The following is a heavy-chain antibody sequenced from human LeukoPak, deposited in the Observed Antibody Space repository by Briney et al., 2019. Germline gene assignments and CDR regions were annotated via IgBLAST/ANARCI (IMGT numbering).Heavy chain of an antibody. D-gene: IGHD2-2*02. Sequence: PGGSLRLSCAAPGLTFSNYGMNWVRRAPGKGLEWVAVISSDGSNKFYADSVKGRFTVSRDNSKNTLFLQMNSMRVEDTAVYYCARDNDTDYTSSPGWFDSWGQGTLVTVSS. J-gene: IGHJ5*01. V-gene: IGHV3-30-3*01. CDR3: ARDNDTDYTSSPGWFDS. CDR1: GLTFSNYG. CDR2: ISSDGSNK.